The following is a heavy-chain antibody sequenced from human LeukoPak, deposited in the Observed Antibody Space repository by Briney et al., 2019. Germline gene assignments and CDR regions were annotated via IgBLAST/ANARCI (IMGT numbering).Heavy chain of an antibody. J-gene: IGHJ4*02. CDR3: ARSYTAEGYYYDSSGYYFPYYFDY. CDR1: GYTFTSYD. D-gene: IGHD3-22*01. V-gene: IGHV1-8*01. Sequence: ASVKVSCKASGYTFTSYDINWVRQATGQGLEWMGWMNPNSGNTGYAQKFQGRVTMTRNTSISTAYMELSSLRSEDTAVYYCARSYTAEGYYYDSSGYYFPYYFDYWGQGTLVTVSS. CDR2: MNPNSGNT.